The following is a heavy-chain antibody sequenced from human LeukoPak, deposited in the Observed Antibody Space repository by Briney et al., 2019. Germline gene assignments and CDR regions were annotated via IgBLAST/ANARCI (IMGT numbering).Heavy chain of an antibody. D-gene: IGHD6-13*01. CDR1: GGSISSYY. J-gene: IGHJ4*02. CDR3: TRDRVAAAGTDY. Sequence: TSETLSLTCTVSGGSISSYYWSWIRQPAGKGLEWIGRIYTSGSTNYNPSLKSRVTISVDKSKNQFSLKLSPVTAADTAVYYCTRDRVAAAGTDYWGQGTLVTVSS. V-gene: IGHV4-4*07. CDR2: IYTSGST.